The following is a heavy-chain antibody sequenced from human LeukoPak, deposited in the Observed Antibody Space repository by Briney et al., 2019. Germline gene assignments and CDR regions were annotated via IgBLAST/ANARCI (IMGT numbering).Heavy chain of an antibody. CDR1: GGSFSGYY. CDR2: INHSGST. D-gene: IGHD4-17*01. J-gene: IGHJ6*03. CDR3: ARADYGDSPSFYYYYMDV. V-gene: IGHV4-34*01. Sequence: SETLSLTCAVCGGSFSGYYWSWIRQPPGKGLEWMGEINHSGSTNYNPSLKSRVTISVDTSKNQFSLKLSSVTAADTAVYYCARADYGDSPSFYYYYMDVWGKGTTVTVSS.